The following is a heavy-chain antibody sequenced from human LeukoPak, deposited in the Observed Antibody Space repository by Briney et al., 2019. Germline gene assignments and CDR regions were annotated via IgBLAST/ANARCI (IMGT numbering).Heavy chain of an antibody. CDR3: ARGRIAVAGLYFDY. V-gene: IGHV4-4*02. CDR2: IYHSGST. J-gene: IGHJ4*02. D-gene: IGHD6-19*01. Sequence: PSETLSLTCAVSGGSISSSNWWSWVRQPPGKGLEWIGEIYHSGSTNYNPSLKSRVTISVNKSKNQFSLKLSSVTAADTAVYYCARGRIAVAGLYFDYWGQGTLVTASS. CDR1: GGSISSSNW.